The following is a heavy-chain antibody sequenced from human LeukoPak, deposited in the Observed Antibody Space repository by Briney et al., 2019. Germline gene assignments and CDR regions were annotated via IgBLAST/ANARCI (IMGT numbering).Heavy chain of an antibody. V-gene: IGHV4-59*12. D-gene: IGHD2-2*01. J-gene: IGHJ4*02. CDR1: GGSFSGYY. CDR2: IYYSGST. Sequence: SETLSLTCAVYGGSFSGYYWSWIRQPPGKGLEWIGYIYYSGSTYYNPSLKSRVTISVDTSKNQFSLKLSSVTAADTAVYYCARDIKGYCSSTSCYVFDYWGQGTLVTVSS. CDR3: ARDIKGYCSSTSCYVFDY.